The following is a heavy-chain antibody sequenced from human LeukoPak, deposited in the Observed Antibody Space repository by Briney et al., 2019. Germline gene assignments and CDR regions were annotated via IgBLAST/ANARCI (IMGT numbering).Heavy chain of an antibody. CDR1: GFTFSSSG. CDR2: IWYAGSNK. V-gene: IGHV3-33*01. CDR3: ARDRGTTSSSGWFFDP. Sequence: GMSLRLSCAASGFTFSSSGMHWVRQAPGKGLEWVAIIWYAGSNKYYADSVKCQFSISRDNSKNTLYLQMESLRVEDTAVYYCARDRGTTSSSGWFFDPWGRGTLVTVSS. J-gene: IGHJ2*01. D-gene: IGHD2-2*01.